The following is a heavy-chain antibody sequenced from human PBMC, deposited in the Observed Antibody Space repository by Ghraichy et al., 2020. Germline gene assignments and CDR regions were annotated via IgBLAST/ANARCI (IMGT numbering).Heavy chain of an antibody. CDR1: GGSISSGGYS. D-gene: IGHD3-22*01. CDR3: ARSSSYYNDAFDI. V-gene: IGHV4-30-2*01. CDR2: IYHSGST. Sequence: SETLSLTCAVSGGSISSGGYSWSWIRQPPGKGLEWIGYIYHSGSTYYNPSLKSLVTISVDRSKNQFPLKLSSVTAADTAVYYCARSSSYYNDAFDIWGQGTMVTVSS. J-gene: IGHJ3*02.